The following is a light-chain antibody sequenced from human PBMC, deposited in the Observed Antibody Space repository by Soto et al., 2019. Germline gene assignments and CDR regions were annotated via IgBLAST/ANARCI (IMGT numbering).Light chain of an antibody. V-gene: IGLV2-14*01. CDR2: DVS. J-gene: IGLJ1*01. CDR3: NTYTTCNTRQKV. Sequence: QSVLTQPASVSGSPGQSITISCTGTSSDVGGYNYVSWYQQHPGKAPKFMIYDVSNRPSGVSTRFSGSKSGNTASLPISGPQAEYEVFYDCNTYTTCNTRQKVFGTGTKVTVL. CDR1: SSDVGGYNY.